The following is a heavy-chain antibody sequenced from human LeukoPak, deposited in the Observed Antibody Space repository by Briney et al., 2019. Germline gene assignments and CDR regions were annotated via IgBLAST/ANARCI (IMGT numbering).Heavy chain of an antibody. J-gene: IGHJ4*02. V-gene: IGHV3-21*01. CDR2: ISGSGGST. D-gene: IGHD5-24*01. CDR3: ARDGYKPGY. Sequence: PGGSLRLSCAASGITFSSYSMNWVRQAPGKGLEWVSAISGSGGSTYYADSVKGRFTISRDNAKNTLYLQMNSLRAEDTAVYYCARDGYKPGYWGQGTLVTVSS. CDR1: GITFSSYS.